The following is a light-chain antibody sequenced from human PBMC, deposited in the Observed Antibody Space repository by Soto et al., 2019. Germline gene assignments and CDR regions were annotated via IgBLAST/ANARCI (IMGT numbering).Light chain of an antibody. CDR1: QSLLHSNGYNY. V-gene: IGKV2-28*01. CDR3: MQALQTLT. J-gene: IGKJ4*01. CDR2: LGS. Sequence: DIVMTQSPLFLPVTPGEPASISCRSSQSLLHSNGYNYLDWYLQKPGQSPQLLIYLGSNRASGVPDRFSGSGSGTDFTLKISRVEAEDVGVYCCMQALQTLTFGGGTKVDIK.